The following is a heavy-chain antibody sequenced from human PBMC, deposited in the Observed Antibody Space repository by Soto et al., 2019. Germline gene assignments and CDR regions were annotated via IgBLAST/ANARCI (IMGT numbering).Heavy chain of an antibody. CDR3: AKDSIPYSSSYDLDH. J-gene: IGHJ4*02. CDR1: GFSFSGYA. D-gene: IGHD6-6*01. CDR2: MTATGVSI. V-gene: IGHV3-23*01. Sequence: PGGSLRLSCVASGFSFSGYAMSWVRQAPGKGLVWVSSMTATGVSIYYADSVRGRLTISRDNSKNTLYLQMSSLRAEDTARYYCAKDSIPYSSSYDLDHWGREALVTVSS.